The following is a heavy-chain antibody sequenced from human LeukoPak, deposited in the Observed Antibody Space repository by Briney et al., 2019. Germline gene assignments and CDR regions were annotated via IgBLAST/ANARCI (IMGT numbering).Heavy chain of an antibody. CDR1: AFTLTGYY. CDR2: INPNSGDT. J-gene: IGHJ4*02. D-gene: IGHD3-3*01. Sequence: ASVKVFCKASAFTLTGYYIHWVRQAPGQGLEWMGWINPNSGDTNYAQKFRGRVTMTRDTSISTAYMELSRLRSDDTAVYYCARALPLRFLEWLPLYWGQGTLVTVSS. CDR3: ARALPLRFLEWLPLY. V-gene: IGHV1-2*02.